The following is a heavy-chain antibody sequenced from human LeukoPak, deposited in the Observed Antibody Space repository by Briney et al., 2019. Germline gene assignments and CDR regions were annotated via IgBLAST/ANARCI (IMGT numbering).Heavy chain of an antibody. J-gene: IGHJ4*02. D-gene: IGHD4-17*01. CDR2: IPYDGSDK. CDR3: AKGLGDYDDFRLGF. Sequence: GGSLRLSCAASIFSFSTFGFHWVRQAPGKGLEWVAFIPYDGSDKYYADSVKGRFTVSRDNSKNTLYLHMNSLRVEDTAVYYCAKGLGDYDDFRLGFWGQGTLVTVSS. CDR1: IFSFSTFG. V-gene: IGHV3-30*02.